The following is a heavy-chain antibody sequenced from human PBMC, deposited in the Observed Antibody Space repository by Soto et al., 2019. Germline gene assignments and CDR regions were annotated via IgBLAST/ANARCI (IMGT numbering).Heavy chain of an antibody. J-gene: IGHJ6*03. Sequence: GASVKVSCKASGYTFTGYYMHWVRQAPGQGLEWMGWINPNSGGTNYAQKFRGWVTMTRDTSVSTAYMELSRLRPDDTAVYYCARSSPRYCSGGSCYYYYYMDVWGKGTTVTVSS. V-gene: IGHV1-2*04. D-gene: IGHD2-15*01. CDR3: ARSSPRYCSGGSCYYYYYMDV. CDR1: GYTFTGYY. CDR2: INPNSGGT.